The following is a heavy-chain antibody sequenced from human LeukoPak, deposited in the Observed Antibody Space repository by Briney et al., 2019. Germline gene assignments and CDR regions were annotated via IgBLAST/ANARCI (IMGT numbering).Heavy chain of an antibody. CDR2: IIPIFGTA. CDR3: ARGVEMATEFLYY. Sequence: GASVKVSCKASGGTFSSYAISWVRQAPGQGLEWMGGIIPIFGTANYAQKFQGRVTITADESTSTAYMELSSLRSEDTAVYYCARGVEMATEFLYYWGQGTLVTVSS. V-gene: IGHV1-69*01. D-gene: IGHD5-24*01. CDR1: GGTFSSYA. J-gene: IGHJ4*02.